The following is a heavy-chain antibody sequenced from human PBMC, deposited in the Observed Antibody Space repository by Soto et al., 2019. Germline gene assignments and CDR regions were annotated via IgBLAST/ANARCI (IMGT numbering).Heavy chain of an antibody. CDR2: ISAYNGNT. V-gene: IGHV1-18*01. D-gene: IGHD1-7*01. CDR3: ARASTPGTNYYYYGMDV. CDR1: GYTFTSYG. Sequence: QVQLVQSGAEVKKPGASVKVSCKAFGYTFTSYGISWVRQAPGQGLEWMGWISAYNGNTNYAQKLQGRVTMTTDTSTSTAYMELRSLRSDDTAVYYCARASTPGTNYYYYGMDVWGQGTTVTVSS. J-gene: IGHJ6*02.